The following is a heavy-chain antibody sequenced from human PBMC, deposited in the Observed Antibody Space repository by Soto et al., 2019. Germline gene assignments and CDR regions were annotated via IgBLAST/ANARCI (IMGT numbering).Heavy chain of an antibody. Sequence: PSKTLSLTCAVYGGSFSGYYWSWIRQPPGKGLEWIGEINHSGSTNYNPSLKSRVTISVDTSKNQFSLKLSSVTAADTAVYYCARSPVYYDILTGYYRHYYYYYGMDVWGQGTTVTVSS. J-gene: IGHJ6*02. CDR1: GGSFSGYY. V-gene: IGHV4-34*01. CDR2: INHSGST. D-gene: IGHD3-9*01. CDR3: ARSPVYYDILTGYYRHYYYYYGMDV.